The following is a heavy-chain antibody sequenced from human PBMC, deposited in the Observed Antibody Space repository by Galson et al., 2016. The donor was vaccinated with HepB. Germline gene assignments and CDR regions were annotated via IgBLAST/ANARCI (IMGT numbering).Heavy chain of an antibody. V-gene: IGHV3-49*04. J-gene: IGHJ4*02. CDR1: GFPFSRYW. Sequence: LRLSCAASGFPFSRYWMHWVRQGPGKGLEWVGFIRSKAYGGTTEYAASVKGRFTISRDNSKNIAYLQMDSLKIEDTAVYYCTRDYDLDYWGPGTLVTVSS. CDR3: TRDYDLDY. D-gene: IGHD5-12*01. CDR2: IRSKAYGGTT.